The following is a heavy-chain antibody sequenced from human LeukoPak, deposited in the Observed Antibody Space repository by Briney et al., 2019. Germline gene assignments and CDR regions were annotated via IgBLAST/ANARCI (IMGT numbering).Heavy chain of an antibody. V-gene: IGHV3-13*01. D-gene: IGHD6-19*01. CDR2: IGTDGGT. J-gene: IGHJ4*02. CDR3: ARASRGWYAGGFDY. CDR1: GFTFNNYD. Sequence: GGSLRLSCAASGFTFNNYDMHWVRQATGKGLEWVSAIGTDGGTYYPGSVKGRFTISRENAKNSLYLQMNSLRAGDTAVCYCARASRGWYAGGFDYWGQGTLVTVSS.